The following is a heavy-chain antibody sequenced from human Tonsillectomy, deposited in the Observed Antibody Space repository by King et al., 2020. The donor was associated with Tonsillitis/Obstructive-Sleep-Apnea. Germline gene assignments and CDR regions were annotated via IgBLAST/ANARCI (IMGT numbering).Heavy chain of an antibody. CDR1: GVTVSNNY. J-gene: IGHJ3*02. CDR2: IYPNGDT. CDR3: GTSCVRWGSDAFDI. V-gene: IGHV3-53*04. D-gene: IGHD2-21*01. Sequence: VQLVESGGGLVQPGGSLRLSCAASGVTVSNNYMGWVRQTPGKGLEWVSLIYPNGDTSYTDSVKGRFIISRHNSNNTLCLQMNSLRPDDTALYYCGTSCVRWGSDAFDIWGQGAMVTVSS.